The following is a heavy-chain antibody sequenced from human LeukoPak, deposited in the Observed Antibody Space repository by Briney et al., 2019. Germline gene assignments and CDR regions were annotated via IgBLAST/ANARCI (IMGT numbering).Heavy chain of an antibody. CDR3: ANHAYHYGSGSYYTTALQFDY. J-gene: IGHJ4*02. CDR2: ISGSGGST. V-gene: IGHV3-23*01. CDR1: GFTFSSYA. Sequence: GGSLRLSCAASGFTFSSYAMSWVRQAPGKGLEWVSAISGSGGSTYYADSVKGRFTISRDNSKNTLYLQMNSLRAEDTAVYYCANHAYHYGSGSYYTTALQFDYWGQGTLVTVSS. D-gene: IGHD3-10*01.